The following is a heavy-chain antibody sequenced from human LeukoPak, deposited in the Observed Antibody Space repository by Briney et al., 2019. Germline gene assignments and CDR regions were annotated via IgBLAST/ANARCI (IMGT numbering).Heavy chain of an antibody. CDR1: GFTFNNYA. V-gene: IGHV3-66*01. J-gene: IGHJ4*02. CDR2: IYSGGST. Sequence: GGSLRLSCAASGFTFNNYAMSWVRQVPGKGLEWISVIYSGGSTSYADSVKGRFTISRDNSKNTLFLQMNSLRAEDTAVYYCALGDIVVVPAPFDYWGQGTLVTVSS. D-gene: IGHD2-2*01. CDR3: ALGDIVVVPAPFDY.